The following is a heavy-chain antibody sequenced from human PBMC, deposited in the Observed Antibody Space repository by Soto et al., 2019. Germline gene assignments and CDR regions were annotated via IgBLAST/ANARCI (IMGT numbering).Heavy chain of an antibody. J-gene: IGHJ5*01. CDR2: IYPGDSDT. V-gene: IGHV5-51*01. Sequence: HGESLKISCNTSGFTFTTTWIGWVRQMPGKGLELMGVIYPGDSDTRYDPSFQGQVTISADKSISTTFLQWSSLTASDTAIYYCARNGGYFGLDNWFDSWGQGTLVTVSS. CDR3: ARNGGYFGLDNWFDS. D-gene: IGHD3-9*01. CDR1: GFTFTTTW.